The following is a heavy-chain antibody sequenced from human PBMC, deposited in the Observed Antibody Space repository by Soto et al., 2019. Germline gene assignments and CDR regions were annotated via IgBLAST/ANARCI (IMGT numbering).Heavy chain of an antibody. J-gene: IGHJ6*03. Sequence: ASVKVSCKASGYTFTSYDINWVRHATGQGLEWMGWMNPNSGNTGYAQKFQGRVTMTRNTSISTAYMELSSLRSEDTAVYYCARPRPYDFWSGYYWAYYYFMDVWGKGTTVTVSS. CDR1: GYTFTSYD. V-gene: IGHV1-8*01. CDR2: MNPNSGNT. CDR3: ARPRPYDFWSGYYWAYYYFMDV. D-gene: IGHD3-3*01.